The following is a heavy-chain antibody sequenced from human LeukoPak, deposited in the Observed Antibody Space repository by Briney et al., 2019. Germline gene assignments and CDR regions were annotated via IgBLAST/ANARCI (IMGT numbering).Heavy chain of an antibody. CDR1: GFTFSNAW. V-gene: IGHV3-15*01. CDR3: TTDGVVVVAAFDY. Sequence: PGGSLRLSCAASGFTFSNAWMSWVRQAPGKGLEWVGRIKSKTDGGTTDYAAPVEGRFTISRDDSKNTLYLQMNSLKTEDTAVYYCTTDGVVVVAAFDYWGQGTLVTVSS. CDR2: IKSKTDGGTT. J-gene: IGHJ4*02. D-gene: IGHD2-15*01.